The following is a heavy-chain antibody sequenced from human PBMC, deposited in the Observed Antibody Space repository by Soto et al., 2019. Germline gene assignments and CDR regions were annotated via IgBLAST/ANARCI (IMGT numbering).Heavy chain of an antibody. CDR1: GGSISNYY. J-gene: IGHJ4*02. CDR3: AREFYYDSSGIGFDS. V-gene: IGHV4-59*01. D-gene: IGHD3-22*01. Sequence: SETLSLTCTVSGGSISNYYWSWIRQPPGKGLEWIGYIYYSGSTNYNPSLKSRVTISVDTSKNEFSLKLSSVTAADTAIYFCAREFYYDSSGIGFDSWGQGTLVTVSS. CDR2: IYYSGST.